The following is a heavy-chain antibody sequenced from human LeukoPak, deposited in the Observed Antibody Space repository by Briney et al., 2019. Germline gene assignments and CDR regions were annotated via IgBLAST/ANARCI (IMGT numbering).Heavy chain of an antibody. CDR2: IHKSGST. CDR3: ARDYGDYGVDY. J-gene: IGHJ4*02. D-gene: IGHD4-17*01. V-gene: IGHV4-61*02. Sequence: SETLSLTCTVSGGSISSVSHYWSWIRQPAGKGLEGIGRIHKSGSTNYNPSLKSRVTISVDTSKNQFSLGLSSVTAADTAAYYCARDYGDYGVDYWGQGTLVTVSS. CDR1: GGSISSVSHY.